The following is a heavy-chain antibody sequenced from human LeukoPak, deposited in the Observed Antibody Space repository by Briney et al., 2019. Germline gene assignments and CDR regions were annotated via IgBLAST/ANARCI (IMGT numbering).Heavy chain of an antibody. CDR2: ISGNGGNT. CDR3: AKDSAAAAGSTSD. Sequence: GGSLTLSCAASGFTVSSYAMSWVRPAPGEGREWVSVISGNGGNTYYADSAKARFTISRDNSKNTVYLQMNSLRAEDTAVYYCAKDSAAAAGSTSDWGQGTLVTVSS. V-gene: IGHV3-23*01. D-gene: IGHD6-13*01. CDR1: GFTVSSYA. J-gene: IGHJ4*02.